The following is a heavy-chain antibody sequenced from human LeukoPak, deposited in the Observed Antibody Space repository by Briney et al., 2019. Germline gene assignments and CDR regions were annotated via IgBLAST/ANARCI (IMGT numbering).Heavy chain of an antibody. CDR1: GFTFSSYG. CDR2: ISYDGSNK. CDR3: AKDAVWFGELLGEDWFDP. J-gene: IGHJ5*02. V-gene: IGHV3-30*18. Sequence: PGRSLRLSCAASGFTFSSYGMHWVRQAPDKGREWVAVISYDGSNKYYADSVKGRFTISRDNSKNTLYLQMNSLRAEDTAVYYCAKDAVWFGELLGEDWFDPWGQGTLVTVSS. D-gene: IGHD3-10*01.